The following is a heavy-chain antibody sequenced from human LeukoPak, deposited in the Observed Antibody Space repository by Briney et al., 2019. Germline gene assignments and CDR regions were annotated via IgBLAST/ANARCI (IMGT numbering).Heavy chain of an antibody. Sequence: GASVKVSCKASGYTFTSYDINWVRQATGQGLEWMGWMNPNSGNTGYAQKFQGRVTITRNTSISTAYMELSSLRSEDTAVYYCARGVVASRQPAKKPPIRNWFDPWGQGTLVTVSS. J-gene: IGHJ5*02. D-gene: IGHD2-15*01. CDR2: MNPNSGNT. CDR1: GYTFTSYD. CDR3: ARGVVASRQPAKKPPIRNWFDP. V-gene: IGHV1-8*03.